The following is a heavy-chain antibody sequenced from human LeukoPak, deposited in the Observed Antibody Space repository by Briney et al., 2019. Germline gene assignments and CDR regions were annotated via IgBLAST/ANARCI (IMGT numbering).Heavy chain of an antibody. V-gene: IGHV4-30-4*01. CDR3: ARWFGGGNNWFDP. CDR1: GGSISSGDYY. J-gene: IGHJ5*02. Sequence: SETLSLTCTVSGGSISSGDYYWSWIRQPPGKGLEWIGYIYYSGSTYYNPSLKSRVTISVDTSKNQFSLKLSSVTAADTAVYYCARWFGGGNNWFDPWGQGTLVTASS. D-gene: IGHD3-10*01. CDR2: IYYSGST.